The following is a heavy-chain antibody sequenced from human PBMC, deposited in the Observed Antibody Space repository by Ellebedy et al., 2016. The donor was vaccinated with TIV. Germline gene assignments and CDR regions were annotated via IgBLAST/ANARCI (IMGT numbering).Heavy chain of an antibody. J-gene: IGHJ4*02. D-gene: IGHD3-22*01. Sequence: GGSLRLSCAASGFTFGSYSMNWVRQAPGGGLEWVAYISISSNFIYYADSVKGRFTISRDNSKNTLYLQMNSLRAEDTAVYYCARDLDDSSGYYYPMIDYWGQGTLVTVSS. CDR3: ARDLDDSSGYYYPMIDY. CDR2: ISISSNFI. CDR1: GFTFGSYS. V-gene: IGHV3-21*01.